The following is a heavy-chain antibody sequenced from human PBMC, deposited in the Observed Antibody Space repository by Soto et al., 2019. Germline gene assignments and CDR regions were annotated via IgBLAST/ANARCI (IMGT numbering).Heavy chain of an antibody. J-gene: IGHJ5*02. V-gene: IGHV3-21*01. CDR2: ISSSSSYI. CDR3: AGVRISPPWFDP. CDR1: GFTFSSYS. D-gene: IGHD3-10*01. Sequence: GGSLRLSCAASGFTFSSYSMNWVRQAPGKGLEWVSSISSSSSYIYYADSVKGRFTISRDNAKNSLYLQMNSLRAEDTAVYYCAGVRISPPWFDPWGQGTLVTVSS.